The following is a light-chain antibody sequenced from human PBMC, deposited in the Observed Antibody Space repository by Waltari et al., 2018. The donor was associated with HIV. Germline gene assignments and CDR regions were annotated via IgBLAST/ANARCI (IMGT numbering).Light chain of an antibody. J-gene: IGKJ1*01. CDR3: QHYGTSSWT. V-gene: IGKV3-20*01. CDR2: DAS. CDR1: QTISSRS. Sequence: IVLTQSPGTLSLSPGERATLSCRASQTISSRSLAWYQQNPGQAPRLLIYDASNRATGIPDRFSGSGSGSDFTLTISGLEPEDFAVYYCQHYGTSSWTFGQGTKV.